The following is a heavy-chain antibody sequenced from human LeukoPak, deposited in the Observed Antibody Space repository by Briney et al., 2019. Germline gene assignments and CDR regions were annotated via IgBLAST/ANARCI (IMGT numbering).Heavy chain of an antibody. Sequence: ASLNVSCTASGYAFTSYGISWVRQAPGQGLEWMGWISAYNGNTNYAQKLQGRVTMTTDTSTSTAYMELRSLRSDDTAVYYCARDALTETAMIYPDYYYGMDVWGKGTTVTVSS. D-gene: IGHD5-18*01. CDR1: GYAFTSYG. J-gene: IGHJ6*04. CDR3: ARDALTETAMIYPDYYYGMDV. CDR2: ISAYNGNT. V-gene: IGHV1-18*04.